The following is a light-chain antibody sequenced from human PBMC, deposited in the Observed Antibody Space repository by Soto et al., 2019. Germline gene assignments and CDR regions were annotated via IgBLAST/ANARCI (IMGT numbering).Light chain of an antibody. J-gene: IGKJ1*01. CDR1: QSVSSNY. CDR3: QQFGRSPPSWT. CDR2: GAS. V-gene: IGKV3-20*01. Sequence: ETVLTQSPGTLSLSPGERATLSSRASQSVSSNYLAWYQQKPGQAPRLLIYGASTRATGIPDRFSGSGSGTDFTLTISRLEPEDVAVYYCQQFGRSPPSWTFGHGTKVEIK.